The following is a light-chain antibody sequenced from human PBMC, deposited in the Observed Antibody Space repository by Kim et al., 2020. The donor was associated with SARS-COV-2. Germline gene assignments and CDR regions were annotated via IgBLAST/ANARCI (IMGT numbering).Light chain of an antibody. Sequence: QSALTQPPSASGSPGQSVTISCTGTSSDVGGYNSVSWYQQHPGKAPRLLIYEVSRRPSGVPDRFSGSKSGNTASLTVSGLQAEDDADYYCSSDGGSDSIVFGTGTKVTVL. CDR3: SSDGGSDSIV. J-gene: IGLJ1*01. CDR1: SSDVGGYNS. CDR2: EVS. V-gene: IGLV2-8*01.